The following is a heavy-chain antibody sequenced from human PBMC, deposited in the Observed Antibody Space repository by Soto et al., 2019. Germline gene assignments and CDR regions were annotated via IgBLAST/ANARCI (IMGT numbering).Heavy chain of an antibody. D-gene: IGHD3-3*01. CDR2: ISGSGGST. J-gene: IGHJ4*02. CDR1: GFTFSSYA. CDR3: AKDNEPASFWSGYFFDY. V-gene: IGHV3-23*01. Sequence: PGGSLRLSCAASGFTFSSYAMSWVRQAPGKGLEWVSAISGSGGSTYYADSVKGRFTISRDNSKNTLYLQMNSLRAEDTAVYYCAKDNEPASFWSGYFFDYWGQGTLVTVSS.